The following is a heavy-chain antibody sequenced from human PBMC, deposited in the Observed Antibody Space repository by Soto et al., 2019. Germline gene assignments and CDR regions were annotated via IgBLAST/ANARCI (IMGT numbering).Heavy chain of an antibody. CDR2: MNPDGSEQ. D-gene: IGHD2-21*01. CDR3: TRDLNHYRGP. Sequence: EVHLVESGGALVQPGGSLRLSCAASGFTFSDYWMTWVRQTPGKGLEGVANMNPDGSEQYYLDSVKGRFTISRDNAKNSLYLQMNNLRREDPAVYYCTRDLNHYRGPWGQGTQVIVSS. CDR1: GFTFSDYW. J-gene: IGHJ5*02. V-gene: IGHV3-7*04.